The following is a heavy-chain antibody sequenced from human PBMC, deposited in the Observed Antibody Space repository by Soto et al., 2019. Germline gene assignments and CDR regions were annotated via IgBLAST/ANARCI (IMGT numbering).Heavy chain of an antibody. CDR2: IYYSGST. CDR3: ARYSYDSSGYYYWFDP. J-gene: IGHJ5*02. V-gene: IGHV4-30-4*01. Sequence: PSETLSLTCTVSGGSISSGDYSGSWIRQPPGKGRKWIGYIYYSGSTYYTPSLKSRVTISVDTSKNQFSLKLRAVTAADTAVYYCARYSYDSSGYYYWFDPWGQGTLVTVSS. D-gene: IGHD3-22*01. CDR1: GGSISSGDYS.